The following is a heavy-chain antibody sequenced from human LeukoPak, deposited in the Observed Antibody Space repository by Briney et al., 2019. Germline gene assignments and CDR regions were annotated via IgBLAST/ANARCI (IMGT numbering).Heavy chain of an antibody. CDR2: ISSDASVN. CDR3: VRYRGAGNGIFDS. CDR1: GFSFPTYG. Sequence: GGSLRLSCTASGFSFPTYGMHWVRQAPGKGLEWVALISSDASVNYYLDSVKDRFTVSRDNSKNTLYLQMDSLRVDDTAVFYCVRYRGAGNGIFDSWGQGTLVTVSS. D-gene: IGHD1-26*01. J-gene: IGHJ4*02. V-gene: IGHV3-30*03.